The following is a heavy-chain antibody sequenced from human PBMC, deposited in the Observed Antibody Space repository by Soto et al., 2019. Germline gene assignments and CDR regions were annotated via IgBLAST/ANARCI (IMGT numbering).Heavy chain of an antibody. J-gene: IGHJ4*02. D-gene: IGHD2-15*01. CDR2: INPSGGST. CDR1: GYTFTSYY. V-gene: IGHV1-46*01. CDR3: ARVGCSGGSCYAVDY. Sequence: QVQLVQSGAEVKKPGASVKVSCKASGYTFTSYYMHWVRQAPGQGLEWMGIINPSGGSTTYAQKFQGRVTMTRDTSTSTVSMELSSLRSEDTAVYYCARVGCSGGSCYAVDYWGQGTLVTVSS.